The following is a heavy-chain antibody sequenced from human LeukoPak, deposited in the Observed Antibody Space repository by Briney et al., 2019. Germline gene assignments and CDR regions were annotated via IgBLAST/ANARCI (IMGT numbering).Heavy chain of an antibody. CDR2: IIPIFGTA. Sequence: GASVKVSYKASGGTFSSYAISWVRQAPGQGLEWMGGIIPIFGTANYAQKFQGRVTITTDESTSTAYMELSSLRSEDTAVYYCARGSRLWFGELFAYYFDYWGQGTLVTVSS. CDR1: GGTFSSYA. V-gene: IGHV1-69*05. J-gene: IGHJ4*02. D-gene: IGHD3-10*01. CDR3: ARGSRLWFGELFAYYFDY.